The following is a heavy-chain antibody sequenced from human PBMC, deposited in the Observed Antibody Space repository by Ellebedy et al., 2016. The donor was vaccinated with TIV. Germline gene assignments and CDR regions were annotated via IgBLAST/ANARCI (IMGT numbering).Heavy chain of an antibody. Sequence: PGGSLRLSCAASGFTFSSYGMHWVRQAPGKGLEWVAVISYDGSNKYYADSVKGRFTISRDNSKNTLYLQMNSLRAEDTAVYYCAREDSGEVAVAGTSTQFDYWGQGTLVTVSS. D-gene: IGHD6-19*01. CDR3: AREDSGEVAVAGTSTQFDY. V-gene: IGHV3-30*03. J-gene: IGHJ4*02. CDR1: GFTFSSYG. CDR2: ISYDGSNK.